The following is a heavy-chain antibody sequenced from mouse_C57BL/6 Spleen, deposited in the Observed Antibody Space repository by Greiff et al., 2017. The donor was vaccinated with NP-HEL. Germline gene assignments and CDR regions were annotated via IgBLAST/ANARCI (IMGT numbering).Heavy chain of an antibody. Sequence: QVQLKESGAELARPGASVKLSCKASGYTFTSYGISWVKQRTGQGLEWIGEIYPRSGNTYYNEKFKGKATLTADKSSSTAYMELRSLTSEDSAVYFCARDYGSSCFDVWGTGTTVTVSS. V-gene: IGHV1-81*01. CDR1: GYTFTSYG. J-gene: IGHJ1*03. CDR2: IYPRSGNT. CDR3: ARDYGSSCFDV. D-gene: IGHD1-1*01.